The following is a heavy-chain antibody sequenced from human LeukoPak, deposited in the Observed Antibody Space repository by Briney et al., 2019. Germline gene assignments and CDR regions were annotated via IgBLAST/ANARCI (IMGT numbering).Heavy chain of an antibody. CDR1: GYTFTSYY. V-gene: IGHV1-46*01. D-gene: IGHD3-9*01. J-gene: IGHJ4*02. Sequence: ASVKVSCKASGYTFTSYYMHWVRRAPGQGLEWMGIINPSGGSTSYAQKFQGRVTMTRDMSTSTAYMELSSLRSDDTAVYYCARVPGYYDILTGYYWPYYFDYWGQGTLVTVSS. CDR2: INPSGGST. CDR3: ARVPGYYDILTGYYWPYYFDY.